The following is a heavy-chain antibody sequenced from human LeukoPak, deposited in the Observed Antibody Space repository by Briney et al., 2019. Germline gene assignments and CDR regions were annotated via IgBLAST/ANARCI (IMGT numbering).Heavy chain of an antibody. CDR1: GYTFTSYY. J-gene: IGHJ5*02. D-gene: IGHD6-6*01. CDR2: INPSGGTT. CDR3: AILYASSSEVRFDP. Sequence: ASVKVSCKSSGYTFTSYYIYWVRQAPGQGLEWMGIINPSGGTTSNAQKFQGRVTMTRDTSTSTVYMELSSLRFDDTAVYYCAILYASSSEVRFDPWGQGTLVTVSS. V-gene: IGHV1-46*01.